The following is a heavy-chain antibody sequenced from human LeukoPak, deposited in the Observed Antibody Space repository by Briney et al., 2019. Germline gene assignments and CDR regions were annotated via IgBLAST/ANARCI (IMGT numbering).Heavy chain of an antibody. D-gene: IGHD6-13*01. V-gene: IGHV3-30*18. CDR3: AKVGDSSSFDY. J-gene: IGHJ4*02. CDR2: ISYDGTVK. CDR1: GFTFSSYA. Sequence: GGCRRLSCAASGFTFSSYAMHWVRQAPGKVLEWVAVISYDGTVKFYADSVKGRFTISRDNSKNTLYLQMNSLRGDDTAVYYCAKVGDSSSFDYWGQGTLVTASS.